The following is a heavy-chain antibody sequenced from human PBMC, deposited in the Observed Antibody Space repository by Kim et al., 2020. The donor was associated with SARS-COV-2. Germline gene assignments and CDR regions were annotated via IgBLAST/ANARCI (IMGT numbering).Heavy chain of an antibody. CDR2: ISSNGGST. Sequence: GGSLRLSCSASGFTFSSYAMHWVRQAPGKGLEYVSAISSNGGSTYYADSVKGRFTISRDNSKNTLYLQMSSLRAEDTAVYYCVKDPAWGYDSSGLDYWGQGTLVTVSS. J-gene: IGHJ4*02. V-gene: IGHV3-64D*09. CDR3: VKDPAWGYDSSGLDY. D-gene: IGHD3-22*01. CDR1: GFTFSSYA.